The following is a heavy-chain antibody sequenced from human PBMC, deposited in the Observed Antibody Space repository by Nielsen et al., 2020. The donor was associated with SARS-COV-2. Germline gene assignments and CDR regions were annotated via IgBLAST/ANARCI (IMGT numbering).Heavy chain of an antibody. CDR2: IYSVDGST. CDR1: GFTFSNYA. CDR3: ATEREGGVFDY. Sequence: GESLKISCAASGFTFSNYAMSWVRQGPGKGLEWVSLIYSVDGSTYYADSVKGRFTISRDNSKNTLYLQMHSLRAEDTAVYYCATEREGGVFDYWGQGTLVTVSS. V-gene: IGHV3-23*03. J-gene: IGHJ4*02.